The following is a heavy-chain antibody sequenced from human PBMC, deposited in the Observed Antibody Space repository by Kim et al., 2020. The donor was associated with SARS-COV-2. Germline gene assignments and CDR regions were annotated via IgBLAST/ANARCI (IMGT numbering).Heavy chain of an antibody. Sequence: GGSLRLSCAASGFTFSSYSMNWVRQAPGKGLEWVSSISSSSSYIYYADSVKGRFTISRDNAKNSLYLQMNSLRAEDTAVYYCARDQVLLWFGEFESPFDYWGQGTLVTVSS. CDR3: ARDQVLLWFGEFESPFDY. J-gene: IGHJ4*02. CDR2: ISSSSSYI. D-gene: IGHD3-10*01. V-gene: IGHV3-21*01. CDR1: GFTFSSYS.